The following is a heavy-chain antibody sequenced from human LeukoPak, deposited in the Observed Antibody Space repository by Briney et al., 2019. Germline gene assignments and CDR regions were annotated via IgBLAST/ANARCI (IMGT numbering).Heavy chain of an antibody. V-gene: IGHV1-69*13. CDR2: IIHIFGTA. Sequence: SVKVSCQASGGTFSSYAISWVRQAPGQGLEGMGRIIHIFGTAHYAQKFQGGAALTADASTSTAYMELSSLRSKDTAVYYCARPLSRGYYFLCSFDIWGQGTMVTVSS. D-gene: IGHD3-22*01. CDR1: GGTFSSYA. CDR3: ARPLSRGYYFLCSFDI. J-gene: IGHJ3*02.